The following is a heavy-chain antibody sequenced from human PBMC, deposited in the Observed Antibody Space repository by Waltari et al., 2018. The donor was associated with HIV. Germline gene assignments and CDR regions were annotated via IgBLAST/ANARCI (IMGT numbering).Heavy chain of an antibody. J-gene: IGHJ3*02. CDR2: IYQSGST. CDR3: ARGRDSSGYPNDAFDI. D-gene: IGHD3-22*01. Sequence: QVQLQESGPGLVKPSETLSLTCAVSGYSISSGYYWGWIRQPPGKGLEWIGSIYQSGSTNHNPSLKSRVTISVDTAKNQFSLKLSSVTAADTAVYYCARGRDSSGYPNDAFDIWGQGTMVTVSS. CDR1: GYSISSGYY. V-gene: IGHV4-38-2*01.